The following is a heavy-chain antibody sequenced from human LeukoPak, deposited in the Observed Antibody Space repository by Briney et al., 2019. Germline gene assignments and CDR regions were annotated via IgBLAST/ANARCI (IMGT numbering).Heavy chain of an antibody. J-gene: IGHJ6*03. CDR1: GFTFSSYA. Sequence: GGSLRLSCAASGFTFSSYAMSWVRQAPGKGLEWVSAISGSGGSTYYVDSVKGRFTISRDNSKNTLYLQMNSLRAEDTAVYYCAKPLVPAAIDYYYMDVWGKGTTVTVSS. CDR3: AKPLVPAAIDYYYMDV. D-gene: IGHD2-2*02. V-gene: IGHV3-23*01. CDR2: ISGSGGST.